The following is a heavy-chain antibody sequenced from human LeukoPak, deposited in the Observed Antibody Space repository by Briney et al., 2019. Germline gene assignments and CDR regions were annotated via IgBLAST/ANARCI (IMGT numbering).Heavy chain of an antibody. J-gene: IGHJ3*02. CDR2: IIPILGIA. V-gene: IGHV1-69*04. CDR1: GGTFSSYA. D-gene: IGHD3-16*02. CDR3: GLAVSLGYRAFDI. Sequence: SVKVSCKASGGTFSSYAISWVRQAPGQGLEWMGRIIPILGIANYAQKFQGRVTITADKSTSTAYMELSSLRSEDTAVYYCGLAVSLGYRAFDIWGQGTMVTVSS.